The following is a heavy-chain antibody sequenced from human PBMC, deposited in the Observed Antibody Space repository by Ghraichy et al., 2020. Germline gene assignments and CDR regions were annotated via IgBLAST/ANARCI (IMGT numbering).Heavy chain of an antibody. CDR1: GGSIHNYY. Sequence: ESLNISCTVSGGSIHNYYWSWIRQPPEKGLEWIGYIYSRGSTKYNPSLKSRVTISVDTSKNQFSVQLTSVTAMDTAVYYCARHAEMVRGVISNWGQGTLVTVSS. V-gene: IGHV4-59*01. CDR2: IYSRGST. D-gene: IGHD3-10*01. CDR3: ARHAEMVRGVISN. J-gene: IGHJ4*02.